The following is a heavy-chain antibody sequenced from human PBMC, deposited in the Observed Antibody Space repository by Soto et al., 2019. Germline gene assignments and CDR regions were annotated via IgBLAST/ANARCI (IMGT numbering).Heavy chain of an antibody. Sequence: GALPLSYEARGFNFSRYAMSWVRQAPGKGLEWVSAISGSGGSTYYADSVKGRFTISRDNSKNTLYLQMNSLRAEDTAVYYCAKTRRGAFAIWGQGTMVTVSS. V-gene: IGHV3-23*01. D-gene: IGHD6-6*01. CDR3: AKTRRGAFAI. CDR1: GFNFSRYA. J-gene: IGHJ3*02. CDR2: ISGSGGST.